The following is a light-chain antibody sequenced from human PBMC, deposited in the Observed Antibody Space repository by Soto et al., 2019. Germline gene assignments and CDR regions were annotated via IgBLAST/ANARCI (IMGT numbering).Light chain of an antibody. V-gene: IGLV2-14*01. CDR1: SSDVGGYNY. Sequence: QSALTQPASGSGSPGQSSTISCTGTSSDVGGYNYVSWYQQHPGKAPKLMIYDVSNRPSGVSNRFSGSKSGNTASLTISGLQAEDEADYYCRSYTSSSTLMVFGGGTKLTVL. CDR2: DVS. J-gene: IGLJ2*01. CDR3: RSYTSSSTLMV.